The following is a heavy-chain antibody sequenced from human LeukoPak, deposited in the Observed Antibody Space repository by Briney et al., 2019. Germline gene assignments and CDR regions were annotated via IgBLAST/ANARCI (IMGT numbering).Heavy chain of an antibody. V-gene: IGHV3-74*01. J-gene: IGHJ6*03. CDR1: GFTFSSYW. CDR3: ARDGPLKDIVVVPAAVYSSSYYYYYMDV. CDR2: INSDGSST. D-gene: IGHD2-2*01. Sequence: GGSLRLSCAASGFTFSSYWMHWVRQAPGKGLVWVSRINSDGSSTSYADSVKGRFTISRDNAKNTLYLQMNSLRAEGTAVYYCARDGPLKDIVVVPAAVYSSSYYYYYMDVWGKGTTVTVSS.